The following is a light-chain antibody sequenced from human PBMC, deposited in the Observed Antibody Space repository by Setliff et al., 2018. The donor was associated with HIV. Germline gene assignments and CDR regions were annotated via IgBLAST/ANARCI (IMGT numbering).Light chain of an antibody. V-gene: IGKV4-1*01. CDR1: QTILYSSSNKNY. CDR2: WAS. J-gene: IGKJ4*01. Sequence: DIVMTQSPDSLAVSLGERATINCKSSQTILYSSSNKNYVSWYQKKPGQPPKMLIYWASYRYSGVPDRFSGSGSGTDFTLTISSLQAEDVAVYYCQQYFSTPLTFGGGTKVDIK. CDR3: QQYFSTPLT.